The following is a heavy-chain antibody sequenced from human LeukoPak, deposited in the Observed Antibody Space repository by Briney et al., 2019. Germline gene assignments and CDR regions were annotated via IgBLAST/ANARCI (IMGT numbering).Heavy chain of an antibody. D-gene: IGHD5-12*01. V-gene: IGHV3-66*01. J-gene: IGHJ3*02. Sequence: GGSLRLSCAASGFTVSNNYMSWVRQAPGKGLEGVSVIYSGGSTYYADSVKGRFSLSRDNSKNTLYLQMNSLRAEDTAVYYCARDPVDRGAFDIWGQGTMVTVSS. CDR2: IYSGGST. CDR1: GFTVSNNY. CDR3: ARDPVDRGAFDI.